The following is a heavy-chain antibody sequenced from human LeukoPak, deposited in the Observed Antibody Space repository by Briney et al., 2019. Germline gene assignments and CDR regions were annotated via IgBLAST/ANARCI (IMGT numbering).Heavy chain of an antibody. V-gene: IGHV4-38-2*02. CDR3: ASTEAAVDAFDI. Sequence: PSGTLSLTCTVSGYSISSGYYWGWIRQPPGKGLEWIGSIYHSGSTYYNPSLKSRVTISVDTSKNQFSLKLSSVTAADTAVYYCASTEAAVDAFDIWGQGTMVTVSS. J-gene: IGHJ3*02. CDR2: IYHSGST. D-gene: IGHD4-11*01. CDR1: GYSISSGYY.